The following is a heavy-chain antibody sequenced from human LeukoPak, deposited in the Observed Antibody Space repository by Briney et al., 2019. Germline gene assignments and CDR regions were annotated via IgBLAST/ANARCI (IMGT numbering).Heavy chain of an antibody. CDR2: INYSGST. J-gene: IGHJ4*02. CDR3: ARHAKATLVVANHFDY. V-gene: IGHV4-39*01. CDR1: GLTLSNYI. Sequence: PGGSLRLSCTVPGLTLSNYIMHWVRQPPGKGLEWIGSINYSGSTYYNPSLKSRVTISVDTSKNQFSLKLSSVTAADTAVYYCARHAKATLVVANHFDYWGQGTLVTVSS. D-gene: IGHD3-22*01.